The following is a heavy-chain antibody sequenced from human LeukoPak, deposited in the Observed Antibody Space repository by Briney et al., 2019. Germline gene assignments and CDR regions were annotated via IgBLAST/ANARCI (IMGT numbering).Heavy chain of an antibody. J-gene: IGHJ5*02. CDR3: ARDRYSSGRGCWFDP. Sequence: GGSLRLSCAASGFTFSSYSMNWVRQAPGKGLEWVSYISSSSSTIYYADSVKGRFTISRDNAKNSLYLQMNSLRAEDTAVYYCARDRYSSGRGCWFDPWGQGTLVTVSS. V-gene: IGHV3-48*04. D-gene: IGHD6-19*01. CDR2: ISSSSSTI. CDR1: GFTFSSYS.